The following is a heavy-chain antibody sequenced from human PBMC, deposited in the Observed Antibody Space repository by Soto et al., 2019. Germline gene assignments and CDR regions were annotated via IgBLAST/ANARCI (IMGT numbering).Heavy chain of an antibody. CDR2: IYYSGRT. V-gene: IGHV4-31*03. J-gene: IGHJ4*02. CDR3: ASSHMTTVTTWGDY. CDR1: GGSISSGGYY. D-gene: IGHD4-17*01. Sequence: QVQLQESGPGLVKPSQTLSLTCTVSGGSISSGGYYWSWIRQHPGKGLEWIGYIYYSGRTYYNPSLKSRVTISVDTSKTQYSLKLSSVTAADTAVYYCASSHMTTVTTWGDYWGQGTLVTVSS.